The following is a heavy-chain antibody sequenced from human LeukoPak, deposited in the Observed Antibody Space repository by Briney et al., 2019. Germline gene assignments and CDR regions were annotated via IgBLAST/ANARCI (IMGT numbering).Heavy chain of an antibody. CDR3: ARWLQLDDAFDI. CDR1: GDSISSNNW. J-gene: IGHJ3*02. D-gene: IGHD5-24*01. Sequence: SGPLSLTCAVSGDSISSNNWWPWVRQPPGKGLQWIGEISHSGSIRYNPSLGSRVTISVDTSKNQFSLKLSSVTAADTAIYYCARWLQLDDAFDIWGQGTMVIVSS. V-gene: IGHV4-4*02. CDR2: ISHSGSI.